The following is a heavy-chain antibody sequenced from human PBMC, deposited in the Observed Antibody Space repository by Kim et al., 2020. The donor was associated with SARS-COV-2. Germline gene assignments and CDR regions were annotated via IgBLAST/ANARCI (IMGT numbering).Heavy chain of an antibody. CDR2: IIPIVDTT. D-gene: IGHD3-10*01. Sequence: SVKVSCKASGGTFKTYAVSWVRQAPGQGLEWMGRIIPIVDTTNYAQKFQGRVTISADRSTNTAYMDLSSLKSEDTATYYCARDSSSGGMDVWGQGTTVT. CDR3: ARDSSSGGMDV. J-gene: IGHJ6*02. CDR1: GGTFKTYA. V-gene: IGHV1-69*04.